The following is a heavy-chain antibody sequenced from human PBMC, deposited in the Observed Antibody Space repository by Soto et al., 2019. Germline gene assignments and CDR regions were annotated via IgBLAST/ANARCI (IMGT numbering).Heavy chain of an antibody. J-gene: IGHJ6*02. Sequence: QVPLVQSGAEVKKPGASVKVSCKASGYTFTSYGISWVRQAPGQGLEWMGWISAYNGNTNYAQKLQGRVTMTTDTSTSTADMELRSLRSDDTAVYYCARVAARLPYYYYYGMDVWGQGTTVTVSS. CDR1: GYTFTSYG. D-gene: IGHD6-6*01. V-gene: IGHV1-18*01. CDR3: ARVAARLPYYYYYGMDV. CDR2: ISAYNGNT.